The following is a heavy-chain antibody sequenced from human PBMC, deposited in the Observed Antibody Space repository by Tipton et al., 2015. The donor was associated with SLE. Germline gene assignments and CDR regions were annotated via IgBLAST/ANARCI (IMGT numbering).Heavy chain of an antibody. J-gene: IGHJ3*02. Sequence: TLSLTCAVYGGPLTDYYWGWVRQSPGKGLEWIAEINQSGDINHNPSLRSRVSLSVDTSNFQFSLNLYSVSVADTAVYYCVRGTAKYQLILSDGFDMWGQGTMVTVSS. CDR1: GGPLTDYY. D-gene: IGHD2-2*01. CDR2: INQSGDI. V-gene: IGHV4-34*01. CDR3: VRGTAKYQLILSDGFDM.